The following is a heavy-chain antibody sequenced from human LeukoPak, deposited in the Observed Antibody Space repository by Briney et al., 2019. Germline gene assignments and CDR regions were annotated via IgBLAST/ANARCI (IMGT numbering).Heavy chain of an antibody. CDR3: VSRQDVGWHYDN. CDR2: FSSTTSAA. J-gene: IGHJ4*02. V-gene: IGHV3-23*01. Sequence: GGSLRLSCAASGFNFSTYALNWVRQAPGKGLEWVSSFSSTTSAAYYADSVKGRFTISRDVSKSTLYLQMNSLRAEDTALYYCVSRQDVGWHYDNWGQGTLVFVSS. CDR1: GFNFSTYA. D-gene: IGHD1-7*01.